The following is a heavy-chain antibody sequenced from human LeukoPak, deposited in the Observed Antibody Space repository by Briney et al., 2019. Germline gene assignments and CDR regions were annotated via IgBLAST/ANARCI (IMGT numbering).Heavy chain of an antibody. CDR1: GASFNSDDQY. V-gene: IGHV4-31*03. CDR2: IHPSGML. J-gene: IGHJ4*02. Sequence: SQPLSLPCPVSGASFNSDDQYWNWIRRGPGKGLEWIGSIHPSGMLYNNPSLESRVTMSRDTSKNQFSLNLNSVTAADTTVYFCSRGLDSRKLGYWGQGSLVTVSS. D-gene: IGHD3-22*01. CDR3: SRGLDSRKLGY.